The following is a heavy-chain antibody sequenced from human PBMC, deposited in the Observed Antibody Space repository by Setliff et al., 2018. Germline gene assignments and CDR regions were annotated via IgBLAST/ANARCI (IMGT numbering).Heavy chain of an antibody. Sequence: LRLSCAASGFPVSSYWMSWVRQAPGKGLEWVANIKQDGSENYYVDSVKGRFTIPRDNAKNSLYLQMNSLRAEDTAVYYCARDGGEYWGQGTLVTVSS. CDR1: GFPVSSYW. CDR3: ARDGGEY. D-gene: IGHD3-16*01. CDR2: IKQDGSEN. V-gene: IGHV3-7*01. J-gene: IGHJ4*02.